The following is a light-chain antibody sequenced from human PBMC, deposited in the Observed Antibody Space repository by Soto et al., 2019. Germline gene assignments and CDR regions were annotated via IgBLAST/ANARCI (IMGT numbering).Light chain of an antibody. J-gene: IGLJ2*01. CDR3: CSYAGSSTSVV. V-gene: IGLV2-23*01. CDR2: EGS. CDR1: SSDVGSYTL. Sequence: QSALTQPASVSGSPGKSITISCTGTSSDVGSYTLVSWYQQHPGKAPKLMIYEGSKRPSGVSNRFSGSKSGNTASLTISGLQAEDEADYYCCSYAGSSTSVVFGGGTKLTVL.